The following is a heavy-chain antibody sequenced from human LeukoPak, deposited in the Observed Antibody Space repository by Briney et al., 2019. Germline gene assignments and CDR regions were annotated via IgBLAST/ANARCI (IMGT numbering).Heavy chain of an antibody. CDR3: ARVPQWLVAF. CDR2: ISSSSSYI. Sequence: GGSLRLSCAASGFTFSSYNMNWVRQAPGKGLVWVSSISSSSSYIYYADSVKGRFTISRDNAKNSLYLQMNSLRAEDTAVYYCARVPQWLVAFWGQGTLVTVSS. D-gene: IGHD6-19*01. J-gene: IGHJ4*02. V-gene: IGHV3-21*01. CDR1: GFTFSSYN.